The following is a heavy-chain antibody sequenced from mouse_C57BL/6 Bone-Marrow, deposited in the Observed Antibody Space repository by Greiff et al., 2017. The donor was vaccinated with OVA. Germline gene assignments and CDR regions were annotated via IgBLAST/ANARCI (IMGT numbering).Heavy chain of an antibody. CDR1: GYTFTSYW. CDR2: IYPGSGST. J-gene: IGHJ4*01. CDR3: ARYDGYYEDARDY. Sequence: QVQLQHPGAELVKPGASVTMSCKASGYTFTSYWITWVKQRPGQGLEWIGDIYPGSGSTNYNEKFKSKATLTVDTSSSTAYMQLSSLTSEDSAVYYCARYDGYYEDARDYWGQGTSVTVSS. D-gene: IGHD2-3*01. V-gene: IGHV1-55*01.